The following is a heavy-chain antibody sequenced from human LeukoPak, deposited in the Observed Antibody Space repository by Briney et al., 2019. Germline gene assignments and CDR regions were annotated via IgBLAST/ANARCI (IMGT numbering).Heavy chain of an antibody. Sequence: SETLSLICTVPVDSIRSSFWSWIRRPPGKGLERIGSVDYSWNTNHNPPLKSRVTIWLDRSENLFLLKLTSVTAADTAVYYCARRRADTSVGDCLDMWGQVTKVTVSS. CDR2: VDYSWNT. J-gene: IGHJ3*02. D-gene: IGHD2-21*02. CDR3: ARRRADTSVGDCLDM. CDR1: VDSIRSSF. V-gene: IGHV4-59*08.